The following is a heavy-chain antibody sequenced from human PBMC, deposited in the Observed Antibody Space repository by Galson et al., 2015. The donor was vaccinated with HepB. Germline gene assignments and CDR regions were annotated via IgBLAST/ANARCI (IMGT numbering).Heavy chain of an antibody. CDR3: ARDERIQLWAEDAFDT. D-gene: IGHD5-18*01. V-gene: IGHV3-48*01. CDR2: ISSSSSTI. J-gene: IGHJ3*02. CDR1: GFTFSSYS. Sequence: SLRLSCAASGFTFSSYSMNWVRQAPGKGLEWVSYISSSSSTIYYADSVKGRFTISRDNAKNSLYLQMNSLRAEDTAVYYCARDERIQLWAEDAFDTWGQGTMVTVSS.